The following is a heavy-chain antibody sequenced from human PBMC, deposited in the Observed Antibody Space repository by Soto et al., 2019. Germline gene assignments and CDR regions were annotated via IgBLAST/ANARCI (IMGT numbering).Heavy chain of an antibody. V-gene: IGHV1-46*03. CDR1: GYTFTSYY. J-gene: IGHJ4*02. CDR2: INPSGGST. CDR3: ARDGVRGGSDY. D-gene: IGHD3-10*01. Sequence: QVQLVQSGAEVKKPGASVKVSCKASGYTFTSYYMHWVRQAPGQGLEWMGIINPSGGSTSYAQKFQGRVTMTRDTSTSTVYMELSSQRSEDTAVYYCARDGVRGGSDYWGQGPLVTVSS.